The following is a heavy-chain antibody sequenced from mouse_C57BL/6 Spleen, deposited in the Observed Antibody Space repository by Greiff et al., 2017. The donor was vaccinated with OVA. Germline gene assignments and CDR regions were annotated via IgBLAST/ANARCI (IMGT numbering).Heavy chain of an antibody. J-gene: IGHJ4*01. CDR1: GYAFSSYW. CDR3: ARSMVEDAMDY. D-gene: IGHD2-2*01. CDR2: IYPGDGDT. V-gene: IGHV1-80*01. Sequence: QVHVKQSGAELVKPGASVKISCKASGYAFSSYWMNWVKQRPGKGLEWIGQIYPGDGDTNYNGKFKGKATLTADKSSSTAYMQLSSLTSEDSAVYCCARSMVEDAMDYWGQGTSVTVSS.